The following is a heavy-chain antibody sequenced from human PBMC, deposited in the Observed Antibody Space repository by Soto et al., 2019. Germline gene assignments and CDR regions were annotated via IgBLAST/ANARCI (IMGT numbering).Heavy chain of an antibody. CDR2: ITGSGGRT. CDR3: AIRGLSKSEVRGYFDY. D-gene: IGHD3-10*01. J-gene: IGHJ4*02. Sequence: EVQLLESGGGLVQPGGSLRLSCAASGFTFSRYDMTWVRQAPGKGLEWVSAITGSGGRTNYGDSVKGRFLISRDDSKNTLFMEMNSLRVEDTAVYYCAIRGLSKSEVRGYFDYWGRGTLVTVSS. CDR1: GFTFSRYD. V-gene: IGHV3-23*01.